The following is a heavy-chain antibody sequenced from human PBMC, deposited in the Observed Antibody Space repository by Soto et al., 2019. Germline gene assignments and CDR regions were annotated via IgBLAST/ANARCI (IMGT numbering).Heavy chain of an antibody. D-gene: IGHD5-18*01. CDR3: AKDDPVSGYNYGSLDY. CDR2: ISRDGGST. Sequence: GGSLRLSCAASGFTFDDYAMHWVRQAPGKGLEWVSLISRDGGSTYYADSVKGRFTISRDNSKNSLYLQMNSLRAEDTALYYCAKDDPVSGYNYGSLDYWGQGTLVTVSS. V-gene: IGHV3-43D*04. CDR1: GFTFDDYA. J-gene: IGHJ4*02.